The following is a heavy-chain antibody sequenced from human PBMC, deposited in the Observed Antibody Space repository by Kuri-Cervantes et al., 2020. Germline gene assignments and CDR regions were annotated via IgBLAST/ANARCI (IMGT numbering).Heavy chain of an antibody. D-gene: IGHD3-10*01. J-gene: IGHJ6*03. CDR3: ARGRLNYYYGSGSRTLYYMDV. CDR2: IYHSGSA. V-gene: IGHV4-38-2*01. Sequence: GSLRLSCAVSGYSISSGYYWGWIRQPPGKELEWIGNIYHSGSAYYNPSLKSRVTISVDTSKNQFSLKLSSVTAADTAVYYCARGRLNYYYGSGSRTLYYMDVWGKGTTVTVSS. CDR1: GYSISSGYY.